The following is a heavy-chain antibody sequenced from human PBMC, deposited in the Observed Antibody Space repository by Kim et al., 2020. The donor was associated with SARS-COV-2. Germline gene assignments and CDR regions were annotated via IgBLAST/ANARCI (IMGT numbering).Heavy chain of an antibody. J-gene: IGHJ4*02. Sequence: ESLKISCRGYGYDFTGYWIGWVRQMPGKGLEWMGLIYPDGSRTRYSPSFQGQVSISVDNSISTAFLQWSSLKASDTAMYYCAGGGDCGGDCNYDYWGQGTLVTVSS. CDR1: GYDFTGYW. CDR2: IYPDGSRT. CDR3: AGGGDCGGDCNYDY. D-gene: IGHD2-21*02. V-gene: IGHV5-51*01.